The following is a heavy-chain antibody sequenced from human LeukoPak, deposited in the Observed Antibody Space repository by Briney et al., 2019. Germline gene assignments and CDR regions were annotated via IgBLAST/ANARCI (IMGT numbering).Heavy chain of an antibody. D-gene: IGHD3-16*02. CDR2: IYYSGST. Sequence: SETLSLTCTVSGGSISSSSYYWGWIRQPPGKGLEWIGSIYYSGSTYYNPSLKSRVTISVDTSKNQFSLKLSSVTAADTAVYYCARDPGFDSNMYDYVWGSYRYLDYWGQGTLVTVSS. J-gene: IGHJ4*02. V-gene: IGHV4-39*07. CDR1: GGSISSSSYY. CDR3: ARDPGFDSNMYDYVWGSYRYLDY.